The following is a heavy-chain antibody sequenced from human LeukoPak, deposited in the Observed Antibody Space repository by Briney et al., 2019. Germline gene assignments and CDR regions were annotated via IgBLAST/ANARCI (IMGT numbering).Heavy chain of an antibody. CDR3: AKAGAAYDYVWGPNAY. D-gene: IGHD3-16*01. V-gene: IGHV3-23*01. J-gene: IGHJ4*02. CDR2: ISGSGGTT. Sequence: GGSLRLSCAASGFTFSSYAMSWVRQAPGKGLEWVSAISGSGGTTYSADSVKGRFTISRDNSKNTLYLQLNSLRAEDTAVYYCAKAGAAYDYVWGPNAYWGQGTLVTVSS. CDR1: GFTFSSYA.